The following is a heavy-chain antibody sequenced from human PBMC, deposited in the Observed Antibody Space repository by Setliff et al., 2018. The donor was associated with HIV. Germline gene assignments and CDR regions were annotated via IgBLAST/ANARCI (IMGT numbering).Heavy chain of an antibody. J-gene: IGHJ6*03. CDR3: AGGGDWDDNYYMDV. V-gene: IGHV6-1*01. Sequence: PSQTLSLTCAISGDSVSSKSAAWNWLRQSPSRGLEWLGRTYYRSKWNSDYAPSVKSRVTINPDTSKNKFSLQLNSVTPEDTAVYYCAGGGDWDDNYYMDVWGKGTTVTVSS. D-gene: IGHD1-1*01. CDR2: TYYRSKWNS. CDR1: GDSVSSKSAA.